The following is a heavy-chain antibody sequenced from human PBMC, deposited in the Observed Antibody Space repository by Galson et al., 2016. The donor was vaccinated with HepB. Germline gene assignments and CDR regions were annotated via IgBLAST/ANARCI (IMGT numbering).Heavy chain of an antibody. J-gene: IGHJ3*01. CDR1: WDSVSSNTAA. CDR2: TYFRSRWFN. D-gene: IGHD3-3*02. Sequence: CAIYWDSVSSNTAAWNWIRQSPSRGLEWLGRTYFRSRWFNDYAVSVETRITINADTSENQFSLQLSTLTADDTSVYYCYGEDMAAFCRSDAFDLWGQGTMFTVSS. CDR3: YGEDMAAFCRSDAFDL. V-gene: IGHV6-1*01.